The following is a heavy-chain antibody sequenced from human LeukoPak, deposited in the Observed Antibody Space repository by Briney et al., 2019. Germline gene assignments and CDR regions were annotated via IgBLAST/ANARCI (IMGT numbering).Heavy chain of an antibody. CDR3: AKALVGATTSLYYYYMDV. CDR1: GFTFSDYY. Sequence: PGGSLRLSCAASGFTFSDYYMSWIRQAPGKGLEWVAFIRYDGSNKYYADSVKGRFTISRDNSKNTLYLQMNSLRAEDTAVYYCAKALVGATTSLYYYYMDVCGKGTTVTVSS. CDR2: IRYDGSNK. D-gene: IGHD1-26*01. V-gene: IGHV3-30*02. J-gene: IGHJ6*03.